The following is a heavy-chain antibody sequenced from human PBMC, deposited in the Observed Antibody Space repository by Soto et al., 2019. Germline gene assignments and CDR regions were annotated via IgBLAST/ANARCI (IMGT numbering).Heavy chain of an antibody. CDR3: TTDNLITILGLDAY. V-gene: IGHV3-15*01. CDR2: IKSKTDGGTT. CDR1: GFTFSNAW. Sequence: GGSLRLSCAASGFTFSNAWMSWVRQAPGKGLEWVGRIKSKTDGGTTDYAAPVKGRFTISRDDSKNTLYLQMNSLKTEDTAVYYCTTDNLITILGLDAYWGQGTLVTVSS. D-gene: IGHD3-3*01. J-gene: IGHJ4*02.